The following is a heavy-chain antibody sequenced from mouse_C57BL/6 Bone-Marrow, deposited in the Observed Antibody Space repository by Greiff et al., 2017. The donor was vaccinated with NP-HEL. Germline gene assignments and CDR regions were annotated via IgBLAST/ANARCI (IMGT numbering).Heavy chain of an antibody. V-gene: IGHV5-6*01. CDR2: ISSGGSYT. CDR1: GFTFSSYG. Sequence: EVMLVESGGDLVKPGGSLKLSCAASGFTFSSYGMSWVRQTPDKRLEWVATISSGGSYTYYPDSVKGRFTISRDNAKNTLYLQMSSLKSEDTAMYYCASHITTVVADFDYWGQGTTLTVSS. J-gene: IGHJ2*01. D-gene: IGHD1-1*01. CDR3: ASHITTVVADFDY.